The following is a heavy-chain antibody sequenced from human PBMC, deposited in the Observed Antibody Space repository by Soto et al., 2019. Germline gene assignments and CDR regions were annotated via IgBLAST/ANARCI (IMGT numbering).Heavy chain of an antibody. J-gene: IGHJ4*02. CDR2: INPESTTI. Sequence: EVQMVESGGGLVQPGGSLRLSCTASGFTFSKFWMHWVRQVPGKGLVWVSRINPESTTINYAAAVEGRFTISRDNAQNTLYLQMSSLIVEDSAVYSCTRDTFGDEDYWGQGIPVTVSS. CDR3: TRDTFGDEDY. D-gene: IGHD4-17*01. V-gene: IGHV3-74*01. CDR1: GFTFSKFW.